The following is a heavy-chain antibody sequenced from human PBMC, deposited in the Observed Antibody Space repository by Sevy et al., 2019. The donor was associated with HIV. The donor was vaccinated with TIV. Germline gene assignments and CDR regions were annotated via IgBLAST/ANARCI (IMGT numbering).Heavy chain of an antibody. J-gene: IGHJ4*02. V-gene: IGHV3-7*01. CDR2: IRQDGSEI. Sequence: GGSLRLSCVASGFNLENFWMNWVRQAPGKGLEWVANIRQDGSEIYYVASVKGRFTISRDNARNLVYLQMNSLRVEDTALYYCVRAIQSAGSFWGQGALVTVSS. D-gene: IGHD6-13*01. CDR3: VRAIQSAGSF. CDR1: GFNLENFW.